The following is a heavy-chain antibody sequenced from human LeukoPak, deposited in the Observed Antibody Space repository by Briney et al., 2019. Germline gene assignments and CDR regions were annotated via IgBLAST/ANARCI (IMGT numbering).Heavy chain of an antibody. V-gene: IGHV4-59*08. CDR2: IYYSGST. CDR1: GGSISSYY. CDR3: ARRGHCSSTSCPRDYFDY. Sequence: SETLSLTCTVSGGSISSYYWSWIRQPPGKGLEWIGYIYYSGSTNYNPSPKSRVTISVDTSKNQFSLKLSSVTAADTAVYYCARRGHCSSTSCPRDYFDYWGQGTLVTVSS. J-gene: IGHJ4*02. D-gene: IGHD2-2*01.